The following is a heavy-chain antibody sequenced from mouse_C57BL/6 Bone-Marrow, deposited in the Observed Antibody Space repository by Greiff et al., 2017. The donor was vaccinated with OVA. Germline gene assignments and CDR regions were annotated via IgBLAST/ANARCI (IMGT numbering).Heavy chain of an antibody. D-gene: IGHD2-1*01. CDR2: IDPENGDT. CDR3: TYDGNFDY. CDR1: GFNIKDDY. V-gene: IGHV14-4*01. J-gene: IGHJ2*01. Sequence: VQLQQSGAELVRPGASVKLSCTASGFNIKDDYMHWVKQRPEQGLEWIRWIDPENGDTEYASKFQGKATITADTSSNTAYLQLSSLTSEDTTVYYCTYDGNFDYWGQGTTLTV.